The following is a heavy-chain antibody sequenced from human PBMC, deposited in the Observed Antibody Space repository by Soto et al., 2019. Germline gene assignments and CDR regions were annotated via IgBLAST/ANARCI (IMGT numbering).Heavy chain of an antibody. V-gene: IGHV1-69*04. CDR3: ARDSSSRIYYYYYYMDV. D-gene: IGHD6-13*01. CDR2: IIPILGIA. Sequence: SVTVSCKASVGTFSSYTISWVRQSPGQVLEWMGRIIPILGIANYAQKFQGRVTITADKSTSTAYMELSSLRSEDTAVYFCARDSSSRIYYYYYYMDVWGKGTTVTVSS. J-gene: IGHJ6*03. CDR1: VGTFSSYT.